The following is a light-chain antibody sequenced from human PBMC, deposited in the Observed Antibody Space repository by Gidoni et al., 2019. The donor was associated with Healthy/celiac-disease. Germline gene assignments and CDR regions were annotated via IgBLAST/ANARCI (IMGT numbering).Light chain of an antibody. J-gene: IGKJ1*01. Sequence: EIVMTQSPATLSVSPGERATLSCRASQSVSSNLAWYQQKPGQAPRLLIYGASTRATVIPARFSGSGSRTEFTLTISSLQSEDFAVYYCQQYNNWPPKTFXXXTKVEIK. CDR3: QQYNNWPPKT. CDR1: QSVSSN. CDR2: GAS. V-gene: IGKV3-15*01.